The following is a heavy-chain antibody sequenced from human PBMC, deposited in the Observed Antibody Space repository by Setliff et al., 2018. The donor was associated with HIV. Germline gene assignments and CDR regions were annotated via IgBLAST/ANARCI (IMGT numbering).Heavy chain of an antibody. CDR2: IIPIFGTA. J-gene: IGHJ4*02. D-gene: IGHD6-13*01. CDR1: GGTFSSYA. Sequence: ASVKVSCKASGGTFSSYAISWVRQAPGQGLEWMGGIIPIFGTANYAQKFQGRVTITADESTSTAYMELSSLRSEDTAVYYCARGGSRGSWYWDYWGQGTLVTVSS. V-gene: IGHV1-69*13. CDR3: ARGGSRGSWYWDY.